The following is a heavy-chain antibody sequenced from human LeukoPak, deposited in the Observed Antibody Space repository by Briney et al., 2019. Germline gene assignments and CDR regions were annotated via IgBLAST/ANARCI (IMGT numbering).Heavy chain of an antibody. D-gene: IGHD6-13*01. CDR1: GGSISSYY. Sequence: SETLSLTCTVSGGSISSYYWSWIRQPPGKGLEWIGYIYYSGSTNYNPSLKSRVTISVDTSKNQFSLKLSSVTAADTAVYYCARGRIAAAGGGWFDPWGQGTLVTVSS. V-gene: IGHV4-59*01. CDR2: IYYSGST. J-gene: IGHJ5*02. CDR3: ARGRIAAAGGGWFDP.